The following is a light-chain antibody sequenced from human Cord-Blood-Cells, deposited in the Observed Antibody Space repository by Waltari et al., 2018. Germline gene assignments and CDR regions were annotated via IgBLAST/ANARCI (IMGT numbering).Light chain of an antibody. V-gene: IGLV2-18*02. CDR2: EVS. J-gene: IGLJ1*01. CDR3: SSYTSSSTYV. Sequence: QSALTQPPSVSGSPGQSVTISCTGTSSDVGSYNRVSWYQQPPGTATKLMIYEVSNRPSGVPGRFSGSKSGNTASLTISGLQADDEADYYCSSYTSSSTYVFGTGTKVTVL. CDR1: SSDVGSYNR.